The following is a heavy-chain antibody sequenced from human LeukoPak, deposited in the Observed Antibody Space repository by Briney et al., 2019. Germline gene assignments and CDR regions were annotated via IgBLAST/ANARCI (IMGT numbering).Heavy chain of an antibody. CDR1: GITLSNYG. V-gene: IGHV3-23*01. CDR2: LSDSGART. CDR3: AKRGVVIRVILVGLHKEAYYFDS. Sequence: GGSLRLSCAVSGITLSNYGMSWVRQAPGKGLEWVAGLSDSGARTNYADSVKGRFIISRDNAKNTPYLQMNSLRAEDTAVYFCAKRGVVIRVILVGLHKEAYYFDSWGQGALVTVSS. J-gene: IGHJ4*01. D-gene: IGHD3-22*01.